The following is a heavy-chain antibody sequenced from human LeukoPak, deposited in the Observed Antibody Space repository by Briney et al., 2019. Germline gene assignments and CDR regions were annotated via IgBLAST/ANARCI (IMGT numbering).Heavy chain of an antibody. CDR3: ASGKDSGYDLGDY. Sequence: GGSLRLSCAASGFTFSDYYMSWIRQAPGKGLEWVSYISSSSSYTNYADSVKGRFTTSRDNAKNSLYLQMNSLRAEDTAVYYCASGKDSGYDLGDYWGQGTLVTVSS. D-gene: IGHD5-12*01. V-gene: IGHV3-11*06. CDR2: ISSSSSYT. CDR1: GFTFSDYY. J-gene: IGHJ4*02.